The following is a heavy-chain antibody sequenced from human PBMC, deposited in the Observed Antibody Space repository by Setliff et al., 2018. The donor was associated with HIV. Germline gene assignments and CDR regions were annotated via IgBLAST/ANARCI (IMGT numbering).Heavy chain of an antibody. J-gene: IGHJ6*02. CDR2: IYHSGST. CDR1: GYSISSGYY. Sequence: SETLSLTCAVPGYSISSGYYWGWIRQPPGKGLEWIGSIYHSGSTYYNPSLKSRVTISVDTSKNQFSLKLSSVTAADTAVYYCALCSGSYYYYCMDVWGQGTTVTVSS. D-gene: IGHD3-10*02. V-gene: IGHV4-38-2*01. CDR3: ALCSGSYYYYCMDV.